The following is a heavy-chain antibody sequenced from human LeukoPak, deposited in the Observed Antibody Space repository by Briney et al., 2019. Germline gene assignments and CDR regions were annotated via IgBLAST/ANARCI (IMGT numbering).Heavy chain of an antibody. CDR3: ARGGGIWFGAYYYMDV. Sequence: SETLSLTCAVSGGSFSGHYWNWIRQPPGKGLEWIGEINHGGSTNYNPSLKSRVTISVDTSQKQFTLRLSSVTAADTAVYYCARGGGIWFGAYYYMDVWGKGTTVTVSS. CDR2: INHGGST. CDR1: GGSFSGHY. D-gene: IGHD3-10*01. V-gene: IGHV4-34*01. J-gene: IGHJ6*03.